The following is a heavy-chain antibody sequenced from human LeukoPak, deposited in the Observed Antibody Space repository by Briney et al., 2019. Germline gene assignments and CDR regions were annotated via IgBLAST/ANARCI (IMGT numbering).Heavy chain of an antibody. CDR1: GYTFIAYY. CDR2: INPNSGGT. D-gene: IGHD2-2*01. CDR3: AIDSCSSTSCLSIDDY. J-gene: IGHJ4*02. Sequence: ASVKVSCKASGYTFIAYYMHWVRQAPGQGLEWMGWINPNSGGTNYAQKFQGRVTMTRDTSISTVYMELSRLRSDDTAVYYCAIDSCSSTSCLSIDDYWGQGTLVTVSS. V-gene: IGHV1-2*02.